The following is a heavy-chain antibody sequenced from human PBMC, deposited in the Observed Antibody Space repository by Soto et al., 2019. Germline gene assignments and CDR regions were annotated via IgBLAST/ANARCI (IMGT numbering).Heavy chain of an antibody. V-gene: IGHV1-2*04. CDR1: GYTFTGYY. D-gene: IGHD6-13*01. J-gene: IGHJ6*02. CDR2: INPNSGGT. Sequence: SVKVSCKASGYTFTGYYMHWVRQAPGQGLEWMGWINPNSGGTNYAQKFQGWVTMTRDTSISTAYMELSRLRSDDTAVYYCARSLNYSSSWYYYYGMDVWGQGTTVTVSS. CDR3: ARSLNYSSSWYYYYGMDV.